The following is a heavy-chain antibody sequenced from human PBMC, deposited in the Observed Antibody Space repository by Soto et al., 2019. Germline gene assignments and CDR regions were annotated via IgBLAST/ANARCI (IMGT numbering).Heavy chain of an antibody. Sequence: PGGSRRRSLAASGFTFSSYVMHWVREAPGKGLEWVAFIWHDGGNNFYAESVKGRFTISRDNSKNTLYLQMTSLSAEDTAMYYCARDGDVNTGFGKDYWGQGTLVTVSS. V-gene: IGHV3-33*01. D-gene: IGHD3-16*01. CDR1: GFTFSSYV. J-gene: IGHJ4*02. CDR3: ARDGDVNTGFGKDY. CDR2: IWHDGGNN.